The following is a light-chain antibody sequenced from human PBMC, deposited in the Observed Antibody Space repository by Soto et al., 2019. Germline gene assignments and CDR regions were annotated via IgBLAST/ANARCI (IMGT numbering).Light chain of an antibody. V-gene: IGLV2-14*03. CDR2: RVI. CDR3: GSYAGSSGAHWV. CDR1: SSDIGRYDY. Sequence: QSVLTQPASVSGSPGQSITISCTGTSSDIGRYDYVSWYQQFPGKAPKLMIYRVINRPSGVSDRFSGSKSGNSASLSISGLQPEDEASYFCGSYAGSSGAHWVFGGGTKLTVL. J-gene: IGLJ3*02.